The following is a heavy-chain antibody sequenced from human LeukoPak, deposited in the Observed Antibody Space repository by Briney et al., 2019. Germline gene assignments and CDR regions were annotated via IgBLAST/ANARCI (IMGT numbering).Heavy chain of an antibody. CDR1: GFIVSNNY. D-gene: IGHD1-26*01. CDR2: ISSRGAT. CDR3: VTRGRSGYYYGMDV. Sequence: GGSLRLSCAASGFIVSNNYMSWARQAPGKGLEWVSNISSRGATYYTDSVKGRFTISRDNSQNTLYLQMNSLRAEDTAVYYCVTRGRSGYYYGMDVWGPGTTVTVSS. J-gene: IGHJ6*02. V-gene: IGHV3-66*01.